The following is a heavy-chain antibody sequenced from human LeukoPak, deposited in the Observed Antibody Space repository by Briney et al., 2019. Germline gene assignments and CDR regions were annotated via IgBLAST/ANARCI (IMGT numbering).Heavy chain of an antibody. CDR3: AGGSGRTFDY. CDR2: IYWDDDK. Sequence: SGPTLVNPTQTLTLTCTFSGFSLSTSGVGVGWIRQPPGKALEWLALIYWDDDKRYSPSLESRLTLTKDTSKNQVVLKMANMDPVDTATYYCAGGSGRTFDYWGQGTLVTVSS. D-gene: IGHD3-10*01. V-gene: IGHV2-5*02. J-gene: IGHJ4*02. CDR1: GFSLSTSGVG.